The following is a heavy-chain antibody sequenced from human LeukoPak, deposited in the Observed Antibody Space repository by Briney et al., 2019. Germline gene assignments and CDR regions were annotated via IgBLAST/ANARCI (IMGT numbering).Heavy chain of an antibody. V-gene: IGHV4-59*01. CDR2: IYYSGST. CDR1: GGSISSYY. CDR3: ARSRYDSSGYFDY. D-gene: IGHD3-22*01. J-gene: IGHJ4*02. Sequence: SETLSFTCTVSGGSISSYYWSWIRQPPGKGLEWIGYIYYSGSTNYNPSLKSRVTISVDTSKNQFSLKLSSVTAADTAVYYCARSRYDSSGYFDYWGQGTLVTVSS.